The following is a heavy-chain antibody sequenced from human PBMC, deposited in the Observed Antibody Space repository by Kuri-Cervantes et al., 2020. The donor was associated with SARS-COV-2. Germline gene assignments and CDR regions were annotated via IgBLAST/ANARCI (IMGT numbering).Heavy chain of an antibody. J-gene: IGHJ4*02. CDR3: AREGDDGGFDY. V-gene: IGHV4-59*12. D-gene: IGHD1-1*01. Sequence: SETLSLTCTVSGGSISSYYWSWIRQPPGKGLEWIGYIYYSGSTYYNPSLKSRVTISVDTSKNQFSLKLSSVTAADAAVYYCAREGDDGGFDYWGQGTLVTVSS. CDR1: GGSISSYY. CDR2: IYYSGST.